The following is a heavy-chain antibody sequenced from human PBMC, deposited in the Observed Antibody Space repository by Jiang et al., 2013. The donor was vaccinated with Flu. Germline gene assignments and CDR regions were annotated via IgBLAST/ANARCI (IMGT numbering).Heavy chain of an antibody. D-gene: IGHD6-6*01. CDR3: AKGPENIATRYFDL. J-gene: IGHJ2*01. CDR1: GYIFTSYY. CDR2: IIPIIGIA. V-gene: IGHV1-69*02. Sequence: GAEVKKPGASVKVSCKTSGYIFTSYYMHWVRQAPGQGLEWLGRIIPIIGIANYAQRFQGRVTITADKSTGTAYMELSSLRSEDTAVYYCAKGPENIATRYFDLWGRGTLVTVSS.